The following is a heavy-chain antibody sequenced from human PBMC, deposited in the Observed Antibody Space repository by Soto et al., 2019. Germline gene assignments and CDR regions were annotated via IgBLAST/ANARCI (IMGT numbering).Heavy chain of an antibody. CDR1: GFTFSSYW. Sequence: GGSLRLSCAASGFTFSSYWMSWVRQAPGKGLEWVANIKQDGSEKYYVDSVKGRFTISRDNAKNSLYLQMNSLRAEDTAVYYCARGPRSMVRGLFFDYWGQGTLVTVSS. D-gene: IGHD3-10*01. CDR3: ARGPRSMVRGLFFDY. J-gene: IGHJ4*02. V-gene: IGHV3-7*01. CDR2: IKQDGSEK.